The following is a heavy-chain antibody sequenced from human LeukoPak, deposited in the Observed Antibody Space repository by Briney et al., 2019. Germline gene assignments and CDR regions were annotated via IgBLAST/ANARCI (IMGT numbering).Heavy chain of an antibody. J-gene: IGHJ6*02. CDR1: GFTFGDYA. CDR2: IRSKAYGGTT. Sequence: PGRSLRLSCTASGFTFGDYAMSWVRQAPGKGLEWVGFIRSKAYGGTTEYAASVKGRFTISRDDSKSIAYLQMNSLKSEDTAVYYCTREKLITGTTGCYYYGMDVWGQGTTVTVSS. D-gene: IGHD1-20*01. V-gene: IGHV3-49*04. CDR3: TREKLITGTTGCYYYGMDV.